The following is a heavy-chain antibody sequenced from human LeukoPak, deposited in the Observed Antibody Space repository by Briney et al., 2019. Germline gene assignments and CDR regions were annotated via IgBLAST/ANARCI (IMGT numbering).Heavy chain of an antibody. V-gene: IGHV3-11*04. D-gene: IGHD6-19*01. Sequence: GGSLRLSCAASGFTFSDYYMSWIRQAPGKGLEWVSYISSSGSTIYYADSVKGRFTISRDNAKNSLYLQMNSLRAEDTAVYYCARDQIAVAGNAFDIWGQGTMVTVSS. CDR1: GFTFSDYY. J-gene: IGHJ3*02. CDR2: ISSSGSTI. CDR3: ARDQIAVAGNAFDI.